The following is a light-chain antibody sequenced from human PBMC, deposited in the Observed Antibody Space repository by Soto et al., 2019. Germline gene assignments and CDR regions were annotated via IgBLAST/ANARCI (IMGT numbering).Light chain of an antibody. J-gene: IGKJ1*01. Sequence: VLTQSQVAISLSSGERATLSCRASQSVSSTLLTWYQQKPGQAPRLLIYGVSSRATGIQDRFSGSGSGTAFTLTISRVEPEDFAVYFCQHYGDSSWTFGQGSRVEIK. CDR2: GVS. CDR1: QSVSSTL. V-gene: IGKV3-20*01. CDR3: QHYGDSSWT.